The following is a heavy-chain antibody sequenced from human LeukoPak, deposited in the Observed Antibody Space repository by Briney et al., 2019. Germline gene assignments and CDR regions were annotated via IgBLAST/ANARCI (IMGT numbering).Heavy chain of an antibody. J-gene: IGHJ5*01. CDR2: YCSGGTKK. Sequence: GALRLACSASGIPFNQQEIKLVRQAPRKGVEGPSYYCSGGTKKYNSDSVKGRFTISRDNAKNSLYLQMNSLRAEDTAVYYCARGSDYSDSNGYFLNWFDSWGQGTLVSVSS. CDR3: ARGSDYSDSNGYFLNWFDS. V-gene: IGHV3-48*03. D-gene: IGHD3-22*01. CDR1: GIPFNQQE.